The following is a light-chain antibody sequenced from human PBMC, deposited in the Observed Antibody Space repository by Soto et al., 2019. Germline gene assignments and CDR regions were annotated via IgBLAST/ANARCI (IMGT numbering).Light chain of an antibody. CDR1: QSVSSSY. CDR2: GAS. V-gene: IGKV3-20*01. Sequence: EIVLTQSPGTLSLSPGERATLSCRASQSVSSSYLAWYQQKPGQAPRLLIYGASSRATGIPDRFSGSGSGTDFTLTISRLEPEHFAVYYCHQYGSLYTFGQGTKVEIK. J-gene: IGKJ2*01. CDR3: HQYGSLYT.